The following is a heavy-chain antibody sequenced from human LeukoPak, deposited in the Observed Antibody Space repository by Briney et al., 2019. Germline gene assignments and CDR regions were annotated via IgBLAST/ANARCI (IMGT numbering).Heavy chain of an antibody. D-gene: IGHD4/OR15-4a*01. CDR1: GYTFTGYY. J-gene: IGHJ6*03. CDR3: ASDYGVNLGSYYYMDV. Sequence: ASVKVSCKASGYTFTGYYMHWVRQAPGQGLEWMGWINPNSGGTHFAQEFQGRVTMTRDTSINTAYMELSRLRSDDTAVYYCASDYGVNLGSYYYMDVWGKGTTVTVSS. CDR2: INPNSGGT. V-gene: IGHV1-2*02.